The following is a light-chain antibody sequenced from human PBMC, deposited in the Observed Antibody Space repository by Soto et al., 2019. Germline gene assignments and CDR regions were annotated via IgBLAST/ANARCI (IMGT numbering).Light chain of an antibody. CDR1: QSVSSSY. CDR2: GAS. Sequence: EFVLTQSPGTLSLSPGERATLSCRASQSVSSSYLAWYQQKPGQAPRILIYGASTRATGIPDRFSGSGSGTDFTLTIIRLEPEDFALYYCQQYGSSPPLTFGGGTKVEIK. J-gene: IGKJ4*01. V-gene: IGKV3-20*01. CDR3: QQYGSSPPLT.